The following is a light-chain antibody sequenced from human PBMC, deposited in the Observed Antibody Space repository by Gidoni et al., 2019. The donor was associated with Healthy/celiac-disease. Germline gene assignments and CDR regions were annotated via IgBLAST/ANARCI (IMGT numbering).Light chain of an antibody. CDR2: KAS. Sequence: DIQLTHSPSTLSASVGDRVTIPCRASQSISSWLAWYQQKPGKAPKLLIYKASSLESGVPSRFSGSGSGTEFTLTISSLQPDDFATYYCQQYNSYRTFGQXTKVEIK. CDR3: QQYNSYRT. V-gene: IGKV1-5*03. CDR1: QSISSW. J-gene: IGKJ1*01.